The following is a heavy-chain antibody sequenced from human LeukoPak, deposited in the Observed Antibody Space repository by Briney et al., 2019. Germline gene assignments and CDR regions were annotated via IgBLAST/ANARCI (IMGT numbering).Heavy chain of an antibody. D-gene: IGHD5-18*01. J-gene: IGHJ4*02. Sequence: GRSLRLSCAASGFTFDDYSMHWVRQAPGKGLEWVAGISWYSGSIGYADSVKGPFTISRDNAKNSLYLQMNSLRAEDTALYYCAKDWEAGVGYSYGYLFDYWGQGTLVTVSS. CDR2: ISWYSGSI. CDR3: AKDWEAGVGYSYGYLFDY. V-gene: IGHV3-9*01. CDR1: GFTFDDYS.